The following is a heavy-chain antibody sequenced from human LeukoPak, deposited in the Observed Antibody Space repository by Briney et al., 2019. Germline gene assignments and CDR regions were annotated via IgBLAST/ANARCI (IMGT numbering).Heavy chain of an antibody. CDR1: GYTLTELS. CDR2: FYPEDGET. V-gene: IGHV1-24*01. D-gene: IGHD5-12*01. J-gene: IGHJ5*02. CDR3: ATVRYSGYETMPTVTIEESWFDP. Sequence: ASVKVSCKVSGYTLTELSMHWVRQAPGKGLEWMGGFYPEDGETIYAQKFQGIGTMTEDTSTDTAYMEMSRLRSEDTAVYYCATVRYSGYETMPTVTIEESWFDPWGQGTLVTVSS.